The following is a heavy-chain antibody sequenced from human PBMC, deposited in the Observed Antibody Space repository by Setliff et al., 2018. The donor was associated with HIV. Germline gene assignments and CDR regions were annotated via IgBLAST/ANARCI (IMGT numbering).Heavy chain of an antibody. Sequence: PSETLSLTCTVSGDSITGRWLSWIRQPPGKELEWTGNIYHNGFANYNPSLKSRLTISVDTSKNQVSLTLSSVTPADTAVYYCARHICGTTACYAVDVWGPGTMVTVSS. CDR3: ARHICGTTACYAVDV. V-gene: IGHV4-59*11. J-gene: IGHJ3*01. D-gene: IGHD2-2*01. CDR2: IYHNGFA. CDR1: GDSITGRW.